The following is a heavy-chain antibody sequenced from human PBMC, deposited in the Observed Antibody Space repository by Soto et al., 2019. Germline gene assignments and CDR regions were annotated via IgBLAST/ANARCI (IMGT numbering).Heavy chain of an antibody. Sequence: QVQLVQSGGEVKKPGASVKVSCKASGYTFTIYGINWVRQAPGQGLEWMGWISPDNGNTNNEQKLQGRVTMTTDTSTSTAYMGLRSLRSDGTAVYYCARALGYSGYAGMDVGGQGTTVTVSS. J-gene: IGHJ6*02. V-gene: IGHV1-18*01. CDR1: GYTFTIYG. D-gene: IGHD5-12*01. CDR3: ARALGYSGYAGMDV. CDR2: ISPDNGNT.